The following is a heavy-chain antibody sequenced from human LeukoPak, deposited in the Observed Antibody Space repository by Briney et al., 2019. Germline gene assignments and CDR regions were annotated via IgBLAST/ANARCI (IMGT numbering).Heavy chain of an antibody. Sequence: GGSLRLSCAASGFTFSSYAMSWVRQAPGKGLEWVSAISGSGGSTYYADSVKGRFTISRDNSKNTLYLQMNSLRAEDTAVYYCAKEATVDTIFGGGFDPWAQGTLVTVSS. J-gene: IGHJ5*02. V-gene: IGHV3-23*01. CDR3: AKEATVDTIFGGGFDP. D-gene: IGHD3-3*01. CDR1: GFTFSSYA. CDR2: ISGSGGST.